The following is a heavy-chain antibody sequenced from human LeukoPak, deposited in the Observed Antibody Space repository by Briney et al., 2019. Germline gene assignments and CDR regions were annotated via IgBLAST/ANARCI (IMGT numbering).Heavy chain of an antibody. J-gene: IGHJ6*02. Sequence: SETLSLTCTVSAGSISSSSYYWVWIRQPPGKGLEWIGSIFYSGSTYYNPSLKSRVTISVDTSKNQFSLKLSSVTAADTAVYYCAGAPGYYYYGMDVWGQGTTVTVSS. CDR1: AGSISSSSYY. CDR3: AGAPGYYYYGMDV. CDR2: IFYSGST. V-gene: IGHV4-39*07.